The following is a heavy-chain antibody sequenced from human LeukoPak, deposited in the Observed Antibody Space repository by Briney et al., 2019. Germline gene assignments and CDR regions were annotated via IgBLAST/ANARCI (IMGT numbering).Heavy chain of an antibody. CDR2: ITGSGSIT. CDR3: AKMQGYFDY. V-gene: IGHV3-23*01. J-gene: IGHJ4*02. CDR1: GFTFSSQG. Sequence: QTGGSLRLSRAASGFTFSSQGMSWVRQAPGKGLEWVSAITGSGSITYYSDSVKGRFTISRDNSKNTVYLQLNSLRVEDTAVYYCAKMQGYFDYWGQATLVTVSS.